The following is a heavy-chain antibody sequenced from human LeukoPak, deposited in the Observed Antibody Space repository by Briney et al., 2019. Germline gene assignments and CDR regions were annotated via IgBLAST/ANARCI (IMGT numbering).Heavy chain of an antibody. J-gene: IGHJ3*02. CDR3: ARAKNGDAFDI. V-gene: IGHV3-21*01. D-gene: IGHD1-1*01. CDR1: GFTFSSYS. Sequence: PGGSLRLSCGASGFTFSSYSMNWVRQAPGKGLEWVSSISSSSSYIYYADSVKGRFTISRDNAKNSLYLQMNSLRAEDTAVYYCARAKNGDAFDIWGQGTMVTVSS. CDR2: ISSSSSYI.